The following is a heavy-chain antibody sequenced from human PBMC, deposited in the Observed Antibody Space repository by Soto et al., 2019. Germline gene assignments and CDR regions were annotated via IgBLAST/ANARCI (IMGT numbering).Heavy chain of an antibody. V-gene: IGHV3-23*01. CDR2: ISDKGGST. CDR3: ARLPYSYVSLYYLDY. Sequence: PGGSLRLSCAASGFTFSNYAVIWVRQSPGRGLEWVASISDKGGSTKYADSVNGRFTISRDNSRNTLSLQMDTLRAEDTAVYYCARLPYSYVSLYYLDYWGHGTLVTVSS. J-gene: IGHJ4*01. CDR1: GFTFSNYA. D-gene: IGHD5-18*01.